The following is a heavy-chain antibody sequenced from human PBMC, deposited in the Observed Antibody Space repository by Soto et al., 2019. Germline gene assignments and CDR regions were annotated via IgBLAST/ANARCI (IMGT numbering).Heavy chain of an antibody. CDR2: ISGSGGST. D-gene: IGHD3-10*01. CDR1: GFTFSSYA. J-gene: IGHJ6*02. Sequence: GGSLRLPCAASGFTFSSYAMSWVRQAPGKGLEWVSGISGSGGSTYYADPVKGRFTISRDNSKNTLYLQVNSLRAEDTALYYCAKEFMVRGVPPLSFGMDVWGQGTTVTVSS. CDR3: AKEFMVRGVPPLSFGMDV. V-gene: IGHV3-23*01.